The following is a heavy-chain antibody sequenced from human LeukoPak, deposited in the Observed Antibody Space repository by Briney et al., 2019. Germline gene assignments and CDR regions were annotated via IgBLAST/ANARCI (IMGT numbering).Heavy chain of an antibody. Sequence: GGSLRLSCAASGFTFSSYAMSWVRQAPGKGLEWVAYISTSTTYYADSVNGRFTISRDNAKNSLYLQMNSLRAEDTAVYYCAIGNYQVPFDYWGQGTLVTVSS. J-gene: IGHJ4*02. V-gene: IGHV3-48*01. D-gene: IGHD4-11*01. CDR2: ISTSTT. CDR3: AIGNYQVPFDY. CDR1: GFTFSSYA.